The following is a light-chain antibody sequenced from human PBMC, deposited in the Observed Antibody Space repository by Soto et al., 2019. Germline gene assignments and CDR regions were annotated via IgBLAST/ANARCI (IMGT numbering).Light chain of an antibody. V-gene: IGLV2-14*01. CDR3: CSYTSSDTWV. CDR2: EVA. Sequence: QSALTQPASVSGSPGQSVTISCTGTSSDVSGYNYVSWYQQHPGKAPKLMIYEVAYRPSGISNRFSGSKSDNTASLTISGLQAEDEADYYCCSYTSSDTWVFGGGTKLTVL. CDR1: SSDVSGYNY. J-gene: IGLJ3*02.